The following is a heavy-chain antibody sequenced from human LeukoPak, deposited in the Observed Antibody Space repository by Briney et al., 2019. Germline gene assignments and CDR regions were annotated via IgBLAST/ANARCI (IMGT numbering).Heavy chain of an antibody. Sequence: PSETLSLTCAVYGGSFSGYYWSWIRQPPGTGLEWIGEMNHSESTNYNPSLKSRVTISVDTSKNQFSLKLSSVTAADTAVYYCARYGYDSSGYYYGYFDYWGQGTLVTVSS. CDR1: GGSFSGYY. CDR3: ARYGYDSSGYYYGYFDY. V-gene: IGHV4-34*01. J-gene: IGHJ4*02. D-gene: IGHD3-22*01. CDR2: MNHSEST.